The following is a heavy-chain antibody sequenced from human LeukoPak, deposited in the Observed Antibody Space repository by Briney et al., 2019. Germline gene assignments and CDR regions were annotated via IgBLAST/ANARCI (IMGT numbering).Heavy chain of an antibody. J-gene: IGHJ4*02. CDR3: ARLQGSGSPPFDY. CDR1: GGSISSYY. V-gene: IGHV4-4*07. Sequence: SETLSLTCTVSGGSISSYYWSWIRQPAGKGLEWIGRIYTSGSTNYNPSLKSRVTISVDTSKNQFSLNLRSVTAADTAVYYCARLQGSGSPPFDYWGQGTLVTVPS. CDR2: IYTSGST. D-gene: IGHD3-10*01.